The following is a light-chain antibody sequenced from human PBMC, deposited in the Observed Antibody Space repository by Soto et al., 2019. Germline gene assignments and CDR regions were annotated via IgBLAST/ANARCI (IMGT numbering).Light chain of an antibody. J-gene: IGLJ1*01. CDR1: SSDIGSYDH. V-gene: IGLV2-14*03. CDR2: AVS. CDR3: ISYTDRQSYL. Sequence: QYALTQPASVSGSPGQSITISCSGTSSDIGSYDHVAWYQQFPGKSPKLIIYAVSDRPSGVSDRFSGSKSGISASLTISGLQTEDEADYYCISYTDRQSYLFGTGTKV.